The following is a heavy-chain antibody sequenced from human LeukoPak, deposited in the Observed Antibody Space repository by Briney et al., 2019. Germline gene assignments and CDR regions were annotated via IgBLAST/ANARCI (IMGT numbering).Heavy chain of an antibody. J-gene: IGHJ4*02. Sequence: PGGSLRLSCAASGFTFSSSAMSWVRQAPGKGLEWVSSISGSGSGGSTYYADSVKGRFTISRDNSKNTLYLQMNSLRAEDTAVYYCAKDHPYGYWGQGTLVTVSS. CDR2: ISGSGSGGST. D-gene: IGHD4-17*01. CDR1: GFTFSSSA. CDR3: AKDHPYGY. V-gene: IGHV3-23*01.